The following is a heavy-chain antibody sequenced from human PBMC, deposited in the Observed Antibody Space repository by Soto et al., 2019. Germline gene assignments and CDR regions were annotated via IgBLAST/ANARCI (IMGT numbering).Heavy chain of an antibody. CDR3: ARDQVAGTPGAFDI. J-gene: IGHJ3*02. Sequence: LRLSCAASGFTFSSYAMHWVRQAPGKGLEWVAVISYDGSNKYYADSVKGRFTISRDNSKNTLYLQMNSLRAEDTAVYYCARDQVAGTPGAFDIWGQGTMVTVS. D-gene: IGHD6-19*01. V-gene: IGHV3-30-3*01. CDR1: GFTFSSYA. CDR2: ISYDGSNK.